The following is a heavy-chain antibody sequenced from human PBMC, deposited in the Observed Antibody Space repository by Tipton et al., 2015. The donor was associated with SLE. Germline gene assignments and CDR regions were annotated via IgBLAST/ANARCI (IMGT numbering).Heavy chain of an antibody. CDR1: GRSISRYY. J-gene: IGHJ4*02. CDR3: ARGPLGGLREYPFDY. CDR2: MHYRGDT. D-gene: IGHD1-26*01. V-gene: IGHV4-59*08. Sequence: TLSLTCTVSGRSISRYYWSWTRQPPGRGLEWIGNMHYRGDTHYKPSLKSRVTISVDTSKIHFSLNLSSVTAADTAVYYCARGPLGGLREYPFDYWGQGTLVTVSS.